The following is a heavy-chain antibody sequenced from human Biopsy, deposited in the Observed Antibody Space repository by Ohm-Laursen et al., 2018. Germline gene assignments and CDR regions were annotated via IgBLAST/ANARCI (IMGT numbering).Heavy chain of an antibody. V-gene: IGHV4-59*04. CDR1: GGSIISYY. Sequence: SETLSLTCSVSGGSIISYYWTWIRQPPGKGLEWIGHAYNGGITNYNPSLQSRVTMSVDTSKNQFPLNLTSVTAADTAVYYCARHPTGFWFDPWGQGTLVSVSS. CDR3: ARHPTGFWFDP. J-gene: IGHJ5*02. CDR2: AYNGGIT.